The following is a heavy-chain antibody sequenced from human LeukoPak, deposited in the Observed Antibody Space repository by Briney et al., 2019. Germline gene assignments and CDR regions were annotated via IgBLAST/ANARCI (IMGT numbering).Heavy chain of an antibody. V-gene: IGHV4-38-2*02. Sequence: SETLSLTCTVSGYSISSGYYWGWIRQPPGKGLEWIGSIYHSGSTYYNPSLKSRVTISVDTSKNQFSLKLRSVTAADTAVYYCAREGGSDIVLSHYYYMDVWGKGTTVTVSS. CDR3: AREGGSDIVLSHYYYMDV. CDR1: GYSISSGYY. J-gene: IGHJ6*03. D-gene: IGHD2-8*01. CDR2: IYHSGST.